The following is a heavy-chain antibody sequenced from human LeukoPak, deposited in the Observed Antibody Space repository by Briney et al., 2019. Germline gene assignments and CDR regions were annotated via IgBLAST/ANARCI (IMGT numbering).Heavy chain of an antibody. CDR1: GFTFSSYG. CDR2: ISFDGSNK. V-gene: IGHV3-30*19. CDR3: ARGPRIAARPVDY. J-gene: IGHJ4*02. D-gene: IGHD6-6*01. Sequence: GGSLRLSCAASGFTFSSYGMHWVRQAPGKGLEWGAVISFDGSNKSYADSVKGRFTISSDNSKNTLYVQMNSPRAEDTAVYYRARGPRIAARPVDYWRQGTLDTVSS.